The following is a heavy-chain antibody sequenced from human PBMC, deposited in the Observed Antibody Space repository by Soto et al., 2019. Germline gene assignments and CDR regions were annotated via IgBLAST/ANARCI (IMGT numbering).Heavy chain of an antibody. J-gene: IGHJ4*02. V-gene: IGHV2-70*01. CDR3: ALSYGIATAGHHFAY. D-gene: IGHD6-13*01. CDR1: GFSLSTSGMC. CDR2: IDWDDDK. Sequence: SGPTLVNPTQTLTLTCAFSGFSLSTSGMCVSWIRQPPGKALEWLALIDWDDDKYYATSLKTRLTISKDTSKNQVVLAMTNMDPVDTATYYCALSYGIATAGHHFAYWGQGTPVTVSS.